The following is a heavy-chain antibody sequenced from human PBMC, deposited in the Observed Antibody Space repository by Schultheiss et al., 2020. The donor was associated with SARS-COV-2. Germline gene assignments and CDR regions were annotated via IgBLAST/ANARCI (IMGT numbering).Heavy chain of an antibody. V-gene: IGHV3-33*03. CDR2: IWDAGSNK. Sequence: GGSLRLSCAASGFAFSSYALHWVRRAPGKGLEWVAVIWDAGSNKYYADAVKGRFTISRDNAKNSLYLQMNSLRAEDTALYYCAKCSEYSSLKRSWFDHWGQGALVTVSS. D-gene: IGHD6-6*01. CDR3: AKCSEYSSLKRSWFDH. J-gene: IGHJ5*02. CDR1: GFAFSSYA.